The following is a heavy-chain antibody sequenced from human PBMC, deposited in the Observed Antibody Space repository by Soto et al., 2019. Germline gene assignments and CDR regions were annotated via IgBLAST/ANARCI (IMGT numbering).Heavy chain of an antibody. CDR2: ISSASSTM. CDR1: TFTFSDYN. CDR3: ARGLLKYNSDWYFDY. V-gene: IGHV3-48*02. J-gene: IGHJ4*02. D-gene: IGHD6-19*01. Sequence: EVQLVESGGGLVQPGGSLRLSCTASTFTFSDYNMNWVRQAPGKGLEWIAYISSASSTMYYADSVKGRFTISRDNAKNSLYLQMNSLRDEDTAVYYCARGLLKYNSDWYFDYWGQGTLVTVSS.